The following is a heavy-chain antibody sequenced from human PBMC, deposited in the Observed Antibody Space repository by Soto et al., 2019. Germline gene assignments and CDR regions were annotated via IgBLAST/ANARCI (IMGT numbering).Heavy chain of an antibody. D-gene: IGHD4-17*01. CDR1: GYTFTSYG. J-gene: IGHJ4*02. CDR2: ISAYNGNT. V-gene: IGHV1-18*01. CDR3: ARFGTMTD. Sequence: QVQLVQSGAEVKKPGASVKVSCKASGYTFTSYGISWVRQAPGQGLEWMGWISAYNGNTNYAQKLQGRVTMTTDTXXXXXXMELXXLRXXXXAVYYCARFGTMTDWGQGTLVTVSS.